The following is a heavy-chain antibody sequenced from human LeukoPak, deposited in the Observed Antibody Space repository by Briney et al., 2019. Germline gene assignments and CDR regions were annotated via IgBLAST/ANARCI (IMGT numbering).Heavy chain of an antibody. Sequence: PSETLSLTCGVSGYSISSGYHWSWIRQPPGKGLEWIGYIYYSGSTNYNPSLKGRVTISVDTSKNQFSLKLSSVTAADTAVYYCARALDYYGSGSYFFDYWGQGTPVTVSS. CDR3: ARALDYYGSGSYFFDY. CDR2: IYYSGST. D-gene: IGHD3-10*01. V-gene: IGHV4-61*01. J-gene: IGHJ4*02. CDR1: GYSISSGYH.